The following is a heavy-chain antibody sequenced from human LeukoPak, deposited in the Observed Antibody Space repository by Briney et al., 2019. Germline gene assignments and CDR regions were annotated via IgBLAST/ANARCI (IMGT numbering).Heavy chain of an antibody. V-gene: IGHV1-8*01. Sequence: ASVKISCKASGSSFTDYDINWVRHTTGQGLEWMGWMNPNSGNTDYAQNFQGRVTMTTDTSISTAYMELSGLRSEDTAIYYCAGGWEPYDYFFDPWGQGTLVIVSS. CDR3: AGGWEPYDYFFDP. CDR2: MNPNSGNT. J-gene: IGHJ5*02. CDR1: GSSFTDYD. D-gene: IGHD5-12*01.